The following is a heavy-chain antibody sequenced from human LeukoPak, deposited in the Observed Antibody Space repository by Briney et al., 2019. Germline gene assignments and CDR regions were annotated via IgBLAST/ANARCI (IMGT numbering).Heavy chain of an antibody. D-gene: IGHD6-19*01. CDR3: ARDVQAGPGY. Sequence: PGGSLRLSCAASGFTFSSHWMYWVRQAPGKGLVWVSRINSDGSRTTYADSVKGRFTISRDNAKNTLHLQMNSLRAEDTAVYYCARDVQAGPGYWGQGTLVTVSS. J-gene: IGHJ4*02. V-gene: IGHV3-74*01. CDR1: GFTFSSHW. CDR2: INSDGSRT.